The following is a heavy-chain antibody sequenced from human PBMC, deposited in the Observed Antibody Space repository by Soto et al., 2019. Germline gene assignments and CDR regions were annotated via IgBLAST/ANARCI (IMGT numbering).Heavy chain of an antibody. D-gene: IGHD6-13*01. Sequence: VQLVESGGGLVQPGGSLRLSCAASGFTFSSDWMHWVRQVPGKGLVWVSLISSDGSDIRYADSVMGRFTIARDDVKITFYVQSRGLRAEDTAVYYCARSRPHFYMDVWGKGTTVTVSS. CDR2: ISSDGSDI. CDR3: ARSRPHFYMDV. V-gene: IGHV3-74*01. CDR1: GFTFSSDW. J-gene: IGHJ6*03.